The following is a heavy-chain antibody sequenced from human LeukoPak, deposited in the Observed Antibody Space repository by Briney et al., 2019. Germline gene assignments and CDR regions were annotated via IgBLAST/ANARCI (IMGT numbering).Heavy chain of an antibody. D-gene: IGHD6-19*01. V-gene: IGHV3-23*01. CDR1: GFTFSSYA. CDR3: AKTAVTGKVAGSDC. Sequence: GGSLRLSCAASGFTFSSYAMSWVRQAPGKGLGWVSSISDSGGTTYYADSGKGRFSISRDNSKNTLYLQMSSLRADDTAVYYCAKTAVTGKVAGSDCWGQGTLVTVSS. CDR2: ISDSGGTT. J-gene: IGHJ4*02.